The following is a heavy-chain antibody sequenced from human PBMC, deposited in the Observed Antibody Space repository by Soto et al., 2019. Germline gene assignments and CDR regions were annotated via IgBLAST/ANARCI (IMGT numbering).Heavy chain of an antibody. D-gene: IGHD3-10*01. J-gene: IGHJ5*02. Sequence: SETLSLTCTVSGGSISSSSYYWGWIRQPPGKGLEWIGSIYYSGSTYYNPSLKSRVTISVDTSKNQFSLKLSSVTAADTAVYYRARPFGELLYNWFDPWGQGTLVTVSS. CDR1: GGSISSSSYY. V-gene: IGHV4-39*01. CDR2: IYYSGST. CDR3: ARPFGELLYNWFDP.